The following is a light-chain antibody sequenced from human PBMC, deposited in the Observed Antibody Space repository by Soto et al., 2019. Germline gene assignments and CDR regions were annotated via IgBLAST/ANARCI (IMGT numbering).Light chain of an antibody. Sequence: ESVLTQTPGTLSLSPGERATLSCRASQSVSTKYLAWYQQKPGQAHKLLIYGASSRATGIPDRVSGSGSGTDFTRTISRLEPEVFAVYYCKQYGTTPRTFGQGTKVEIK. CDR3: KQYGTTPRT. CDR2: GAS. CDR1: QSVSTKY. J-gene: IGKJ1*01. V-gene: IGKV3-20*01.